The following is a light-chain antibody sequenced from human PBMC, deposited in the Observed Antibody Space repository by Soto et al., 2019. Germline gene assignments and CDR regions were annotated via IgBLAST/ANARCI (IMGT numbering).Light chain of an antibody. CDR3: TSFTNDDTWV. CDR1: SSDIGDYDY. CDR2: EVA. J-gene: IGLJ3*02. Sequence: QSALTQPASVSGSPGQSITISCTGTSSDIGDYDYVSWFQQHPGKAPKVIIYEVAHRPSGVSHRFSGSKSGNMASLTISGLQAEDEDDYYRTSFTNDDTWVFGGGTKLTVL. V-gene: IGLV2-14*01.